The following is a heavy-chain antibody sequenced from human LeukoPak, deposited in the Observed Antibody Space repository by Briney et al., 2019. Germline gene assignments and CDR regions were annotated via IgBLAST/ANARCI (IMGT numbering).Heavy chain of an antibody. Sequence: SETLSLTCTVSGYSISSGYYWGWVRQPPGKGLEWIGSIYHSGSTYYNPSLKSRVTISVDTSKNEFSLKLSSVTAADTAVHYCARLYRRKESYYYGSGSYWEKLQKRNWFDPWGQGTLVTVSS. D-gene: IGHD3-10*01. CDR3: ARLYRRKESYYYGSGSYWEKLQKRNWFDP. V-gene: IGHV4-38-2*02. CDR1: GYSISSGYY. CDR2: IYHSGST. J-gene: IGHJ5*02.